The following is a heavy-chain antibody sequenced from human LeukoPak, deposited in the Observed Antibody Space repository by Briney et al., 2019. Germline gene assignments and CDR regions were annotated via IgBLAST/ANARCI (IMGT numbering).Heavy chain of an antibody. Sequence: GGSLRLSCAASAFSLSDYWMNWVRQAPGKGLEWMASIKQDGSEKYYVDSVKGRFTISRDNAKNSLYLQMNTLRAEDTAVYYCLRDRGYSTSAWWGQGSLV. V-gene: IGHV3-7*01. D-gene: IGHD6-6*01. CDR3: LRDRGYSTSAW. J-gene: IGHJ4*02. CDR1: AFSLSDYW. CDR2: IKQDGSEK.